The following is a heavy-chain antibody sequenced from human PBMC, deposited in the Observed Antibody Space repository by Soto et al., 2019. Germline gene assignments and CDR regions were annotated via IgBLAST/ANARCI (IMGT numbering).Heavy chain of an antibody. J-gene: IGHJ4*02. Sequence: GSLILTCPSSGFTFSSYARSLVLQAPGKGLEWVSSISGSGGSTYYADSVKGRVTISRDNSKNTLYLQMSSLRAEDTAVYYCAKESLKTPVTGPVDCWGQGTVVTSPQ. V-gene: IGHV3-23*01. D-gene: IGHD6-19*01. CDR3: AKESLKTPVTGPVDC. CDR2: ISGSGGST. CDR1: GFTFSSYA.